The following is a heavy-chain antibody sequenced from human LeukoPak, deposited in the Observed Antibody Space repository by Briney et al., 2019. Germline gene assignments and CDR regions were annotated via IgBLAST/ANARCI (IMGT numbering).Heavy chain of an antibody. V-gene: IGHV4-34*01. CDR3: ARRKYSSSTQAFDI. CDR2: INHSGST. J-gene: IGHJ3*02. CDR1: GGSFSGYY. Sequence: PSETLSLTCAVYGGSFSGYYWSWIRQPPGKGLEWIGEINHSGSTNYNPSLKSRVTISVDTSKNQFSLKLSSVTAADTAVYYCARRKYSSSTQAFDIWGQGTMVTVSS. D-gene: IGHD6-6*01.